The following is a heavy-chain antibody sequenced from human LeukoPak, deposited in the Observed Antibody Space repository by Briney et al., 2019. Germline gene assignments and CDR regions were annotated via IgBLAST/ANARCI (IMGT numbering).Heavy chain of an antibody. D-gene: IGHD2-15*01. V-gene: IGHV1-2*02. CDR2: INPNSGGT. CDR1: GYTFTGFH. CDR3: ARDRLRLGYERTNWFDP. Sequence: ASVKVSCKASGYTFTGFHMHWVRQAPGQGLEWMGWINPNSGGTNYAQKFQGRVTMTRDTSISTAYMELSRLRSDDTAVYYCARDRLRLGYERTNWFDPWGQGTLVTVSS. J-gene: IGHJ5*02.